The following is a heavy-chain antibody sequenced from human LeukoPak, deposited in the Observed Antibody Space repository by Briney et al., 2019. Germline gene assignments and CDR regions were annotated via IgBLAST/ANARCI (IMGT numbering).Heavy chain of an antibody. CDR2: VSYDGSNK. D-gene: IGHD3-10*01. Sequence: GRSLRLSCTASGFRFSSYGIHWVRQTPGKGLEWVALVSYDGSNKDYADSVKGRLTISRDDSKNTVYLQINSLRAEDTAVYYCAREMGSVYFDYWGQGTLVTVSS. J-gene: IGHJ4*02. V-gene: IGHV3-33*05. CDR3: AREMGSVYFDY. CDR1: GFRFSSYG.